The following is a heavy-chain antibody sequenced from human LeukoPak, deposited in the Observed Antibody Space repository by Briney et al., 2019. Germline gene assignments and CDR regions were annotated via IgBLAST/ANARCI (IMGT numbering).Heavy chain of an antibody. V-gene: IGHV1-18*01. CDR2: ISAYNGNT. CDR3: ARARQVTMVVTADY. J-gene: IGHJ4*02. D-gene: IGHD4-23*01. Sequence: GASVKVSCKASGYTFTSYGISWVRQAPGQGLEWMGWISAYNGNTNYAQKLQGRVTMTTDTSTSTAYMELRSPRSDDTAVYYCARARQVTMVVTADYWGQGTLVTASS. CDR1: GYTFTSYG.